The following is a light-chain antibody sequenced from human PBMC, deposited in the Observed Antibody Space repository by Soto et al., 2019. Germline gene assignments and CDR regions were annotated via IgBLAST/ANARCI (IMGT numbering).Light chain of an antibody. V-gene: IGLV2-14*01. CDR2: EVS. Sequence: SVLTQPASVSGSPGQSITISCTGTSSDVGGYNYVAWYQQHPGKVPRLMIYEVSNRPPGVSYRFSGSKSGSTASPTISGLQAEDEADYYCISYTGSSASYVFGTGTKVTVL. J-gene: IGLJ1*01. CDR1: SSDVGGYNY. CDR3: ISYTGSSASYV.